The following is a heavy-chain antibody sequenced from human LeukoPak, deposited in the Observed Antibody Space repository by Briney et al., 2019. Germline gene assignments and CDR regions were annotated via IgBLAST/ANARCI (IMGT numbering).Heavy chain of an antibody. V-gene: IGHV1-18*01. CDR1: GYTFTSYG. D-gene: IGHD3-10*01. J-gene: IGHJ6*03. Sequence: ASVKVSRTSSGYTFTSYGISWVRQAPGQGLEWMGWISAYNGNTNYAQKHQGRVTMTTDTSTSTAYMELRSMRSDDTAVYYCARARSSGVSYYYYYMDVWGKGTTVTVSS. CDR2: ISAYNGNT. CDR3: ARARSSGVSYYYYYMDV.